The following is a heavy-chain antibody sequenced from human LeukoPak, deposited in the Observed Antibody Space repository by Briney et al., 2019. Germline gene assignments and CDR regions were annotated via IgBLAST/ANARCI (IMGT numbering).Heavy chain of an antibody. D-gene: IGHD1-26*01. J-gene: IGHJ4*02. CDR2: IIPILGIA. Sequence: SVKVSCKASGGTFSSYTISWVRQAPGQGLEWMGRIIPILGIANYAQKLQGRVTMTTDTSTSTAYMELRSLRSDDTAVYYCATDSGSAPFDYWGQGTLVTVSS. CDR1: GGTFSSYT. V-gene: IGHV1-69*02. CDR3: ATDSGSAPFDY.